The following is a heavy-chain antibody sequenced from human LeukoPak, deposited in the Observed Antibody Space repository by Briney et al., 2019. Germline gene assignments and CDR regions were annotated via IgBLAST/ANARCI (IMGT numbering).Heavy chain of an antibody. CDR3: AKDTRYYDSSGFDY. D-gene: IGHD3-22*01. V-gene: IGHV3-9*01. Sequence: PGGSLRLSCAASGFTFDDYAMPWVRQAPGKGLEWVSGISWNSGSIGYADSVKGRFTISRDNAKNSLYLQMNSLRAEDTALYYCAKDTRYYDSSGFDYWGQGTLVTVSS. CDR1: GFTFDDYA. CDR2: ISWNSGSI. J-gene: IGHJ4*02.